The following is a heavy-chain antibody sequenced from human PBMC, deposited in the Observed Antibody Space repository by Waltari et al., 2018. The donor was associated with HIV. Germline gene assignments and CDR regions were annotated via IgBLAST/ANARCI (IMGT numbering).Heavy chain of an antibody. J-gene: IGHJ3*02. V-gene: IGHV3-30*04. CDR1: GFTFSSYA. Sequence: QVQLVESGGGVVQPGRSLRLSCAASGFTFSSYAMHWVRQAPGKGLEWVAVISYDGSNKYYADSVKGRFTISRDNSKNTLYLQMNSLRAEDTAVYYCARAAPVAAIWGQGTMVTVSS. CDR2: ISYDGSNK. D-gene: IGHD6-19*01. CDR3: ARAAPVAAI.